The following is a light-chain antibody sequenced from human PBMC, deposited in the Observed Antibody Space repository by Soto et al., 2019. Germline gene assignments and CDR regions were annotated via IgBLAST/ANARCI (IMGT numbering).Light chain of an antibody. CDR1: QAIRSD. Sequence: AVQMTQSPSSLSASVGDRVTITCRASQAIRSDLGWYQMKPGKVPKLLIYAASNLQSGVPSRFIGRGYGTDFTLTISILQPEDFATYYCLQDYYYPRTFGQGTKVEI. J-gene: IGKJ1*01. CDR3: LQDYYYPRT. CDR2: AAS. V-gene: IGKV1-6*01.